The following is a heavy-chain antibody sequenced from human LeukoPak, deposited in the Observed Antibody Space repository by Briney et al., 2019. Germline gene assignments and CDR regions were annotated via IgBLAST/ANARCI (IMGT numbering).Heavy chain of an antibody. CDR2: ISGSGGST. CDR1: GFTFSTYA. V-gene: IGHV3-23*01. Sequence: GGSLRLSCAASGFTFSTYAMSWVRQAPGKGLEWVSAISGSGGSTYYADSVKGRFTNSRDDSKNTAYLQMNSLKTEDTAVYYCNYGGKSWGQGTLVTVSS. CDR3: NYGGKS. D-gene: IGHD4-23*01. J-gene: IGHJ4*02.